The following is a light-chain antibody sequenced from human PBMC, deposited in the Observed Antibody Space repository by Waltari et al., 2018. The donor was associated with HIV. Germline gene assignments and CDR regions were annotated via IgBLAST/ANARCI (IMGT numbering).Light chain of an antibody. CDR2: DVT. Sequence: QSALTQPPPASGSPGQSVTIPCTGTSSDVGAYNYVSWFQQHPAKAPKLMIYDVTKRPSGVPDRFSGSKSGNTASLTVSGLQAEDEADYYCASHAGSKDVFGGGTRLTVL. CDR1: SSDVGAYNY. V-gene: IGLV2-8*01. CDR3: ASHAGSKDV. J-gene: IGLJ2*01.